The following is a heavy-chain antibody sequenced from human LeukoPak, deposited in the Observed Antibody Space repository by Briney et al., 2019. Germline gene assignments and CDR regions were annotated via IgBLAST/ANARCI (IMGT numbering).Heavy chain of an antibody. CDR1: GGSFSGYY. D-gene: IGHD3-10*01. V-gene: IGHV4-34*01. CDR3: ARGDNGSGTYLWGS. Sequence: TSETLSLTCAVYGGSFSGYYWSWIRQPPGKGLEWIGGINHSGSTYYNPSLKSRVTISVDTSQNQFSLQLTSVTAADTAVYYCARGDNGSGTYLWGSWGKGILVTVSP. CDR2: INHSGST. J-gene: IGHJ5*02.